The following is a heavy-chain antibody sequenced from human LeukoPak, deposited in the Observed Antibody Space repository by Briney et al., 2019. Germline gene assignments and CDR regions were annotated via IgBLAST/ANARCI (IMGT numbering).Heavy chain of an antibody. D-gene: IGHD3-3*01. Sequence: GVPLRLSCAAAGFTCSSYVMQWVRQAPGEGLEGVAVISYDGSNKYYADSGKDPFTISRDNSKNTLYLQMNRLIAEDTAVYYGARDGNTIFGVPPRDYCYYCGMDVWGQGTTVTVSS. J-gene: IGHJ6*02. CDR2: ISYDGSNK. V-gene: IGHV3-30-3*01. CDR1: GFTCSSYV. CDR3: ARDGNTIFGVPPRDYCYYCGMDV.